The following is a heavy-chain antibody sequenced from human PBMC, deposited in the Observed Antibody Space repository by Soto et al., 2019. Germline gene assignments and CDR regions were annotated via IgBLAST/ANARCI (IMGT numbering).Heavy chain of an antibody. CDR1: GGSISSGGYY. Sequence: QVQLQESGPGLVKPSQTLSLTCTVSGGSISSGGYYWSWIRQHPGKVLEWIGYIYYSGSTYYNPSLMSRVTISVYTSKNQFSLKLSSVTAADTAVYYCASRNNYGDYPSYFDYWGQGNLVTVSS. J-gene: IGHJ4*02. V-gene: IGHV4-31*03. D-gene: IGHD4-17*01. CDR2: IYYSGST. CDR3: ASRNNYGDYPSYFDY.